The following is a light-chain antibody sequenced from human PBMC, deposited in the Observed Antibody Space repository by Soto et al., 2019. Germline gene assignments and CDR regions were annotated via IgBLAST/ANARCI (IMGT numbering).Light chain of an antibody. V-gene: IGLV1-51*01. Sequence: QAVVTQPPSVSAAPGQKVTISCSGTSSNIGNNFVSWYQQLPGTAPKLLIYDDNVRPSGVPDRFSGSKSGTSATLGITGLQTGDEADYYCGAWGGGLSAVAFGGGTKLTVL. CDR3: GAWGGGLSAVA. CDR1: SSNIGNNF. CDR2: DDN. J-gene: IGLJ2*01.